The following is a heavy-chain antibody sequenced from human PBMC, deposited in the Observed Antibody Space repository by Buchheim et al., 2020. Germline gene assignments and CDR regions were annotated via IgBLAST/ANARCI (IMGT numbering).Heavy chain of an antibody. CDR3: AREDRGYCSGGSCYSHWSDP. CDR1: GGSISGGGYY. J-gene: IGHJ5*02. Sequence: QVQLQESGPGLVKPSQTLSLTCTVSGGSISGGGYYWSWIRQHPGKGLEWIGYIYYSGSTYYNPSLKSRVTISVDTSKNQFYLKLSSVTAADTAVYYCAREDRGYCSGGSCYSHWSDPWGQGTL. D-gene: IGHD2-15*01. V-gene: IGHV4-31*03. CDR2: IYYSGST.